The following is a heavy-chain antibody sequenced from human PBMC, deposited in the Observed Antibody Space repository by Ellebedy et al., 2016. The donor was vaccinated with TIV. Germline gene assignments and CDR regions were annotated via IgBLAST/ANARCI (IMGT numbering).Heavy chain of an antibody. V-gene: IGHV4-31*01. D-gene: IGHD5-18*01. Sequence: MPSETLSLTRTVSGGSISSGGYYWSWIRQHPGKGLEWIGYMYYSGSTYYNPSLKSLVTISVDTSKNQFSLKLSSVTAADTAVYYCARARLWAYYFDYWGQGTLVTVSS. CDR1: GGSISSGGYY. CDR2: MYYSGST. CDR3: ARARLWAYYFDY. J-gene: IGHJ4*02.